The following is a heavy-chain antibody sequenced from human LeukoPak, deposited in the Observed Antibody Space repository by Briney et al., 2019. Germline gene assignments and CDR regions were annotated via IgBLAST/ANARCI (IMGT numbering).Heavy chain of an antibody. CDR1: GFTFSNYA. CDR3: ARSLATSYYYMDV. V-gene: IGHV3-30*04. CDR2: ISYDGSNK. D-gene: IGHD5-12*01. J-gene: IGHJ6*03. Sequence: GGSLRLSCAASGFTFSNYAMHWVRQAPGKGLEWVAVISYDGSNKFYADSVKGRFTISRDNSKNTLHLQMNSLRAEDTAVYYCARSLATSYYYMDVWGKETTVTVSS.